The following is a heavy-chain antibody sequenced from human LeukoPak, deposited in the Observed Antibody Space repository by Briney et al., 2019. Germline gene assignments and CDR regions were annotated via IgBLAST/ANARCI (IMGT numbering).Heavy chain of an antibody. Sequence: ASVKVSCKASGYTFTGYYMHWVRQAPGQGLEWMGIINPSGGSTSYAQKFQGRLTMTRDTSTSTVYMELSSLRSEDTAVYYCARVGPPYSSGADAFDIWGQGTMVTVSS. D-gene: IGHD6-19*01. J-gene: IGHJ3*02. CDR1: GYTFTGYY. CDR2: INPSGGST. CDR3: ARVGPPYSSGADAFDI. V-gene: IGHV1-46*01.